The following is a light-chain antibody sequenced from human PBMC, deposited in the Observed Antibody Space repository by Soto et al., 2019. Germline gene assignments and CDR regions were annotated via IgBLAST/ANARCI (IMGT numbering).Light chain of an antibody. V-gene: IGKV1-39*01. CDR2: SSS. CDR1: QSVSSY. J-gene: IGKJ4*01. CDR3: QQYNSYSPLT. Sequence: DIQMTQSPSSLSASVGDRVNITCRASQSVSSYLNWFQQIPGKAPKLLIYSSSDLQSGVPSRFSGSGSGTEFTPTISFLQPDDFATYYCQQYNSYSPLTFGGGTKVDIK.